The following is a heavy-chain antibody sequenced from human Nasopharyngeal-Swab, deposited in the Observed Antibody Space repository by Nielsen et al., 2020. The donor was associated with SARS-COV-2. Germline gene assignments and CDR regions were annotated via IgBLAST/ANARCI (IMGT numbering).Heavy chain of an antibody. CDR1: GFTFDDYA. V-gene: IGHV3-9*01. J-gene: IGHJ4*02. CDR3: AKAYCSSTSCYHYFDY. Sequence: SLNISCAASGFTFDDYAMHWVRQAPGKGLEWVSGISWNSGSIGYADSVKGRFTICRDNAKNSLYLQMNSLRAEDTDLYYCAKAYCSSTSCYHYFDYWGQGTLVTVSS. CDR2: ISWNSGSI. D-gene: IGHD2-2*01.